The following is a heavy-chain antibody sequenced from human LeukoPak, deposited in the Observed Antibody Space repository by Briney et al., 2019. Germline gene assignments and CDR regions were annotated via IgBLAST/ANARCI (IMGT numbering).Heavy chain of an antibody. V-gene: IGHV3-23*01. J-gene: IGHJ4*02. CDR2: ISVSGGST. CDR1: GVSFSSYA. Sequence: GGSLTLSCAASGVSFSSYAMSWVRQAPGKGLEWVSAISVSGGSTYYADSVKGRFTISRDNSKNTLYLQMNSLRAGDTAVYYCAKDRWYSSSWYDYWGQGTLVTVSS. CDR3: AKDRWYSSSWYDY. D-gene: IGHD6-13*01.